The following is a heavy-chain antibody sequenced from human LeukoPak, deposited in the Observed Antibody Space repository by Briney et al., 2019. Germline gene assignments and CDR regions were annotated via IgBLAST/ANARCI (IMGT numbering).Heavy chain of an antibody. V-gene: IGHV3-23*01. J-gene: IGHJ4*02. Sequence: GGSLRLSCAAYGFTFSSYAMSWVRQAPGKGLEWVSAISGSGGSTYYADSVKGRFTISRDNSKNTLYLQMNSLRAEDTAVYYCAKGSSNWLDHYYFDFWGQGTLVTVSS. CDR1: GFTFSSYA. CDR2: ISGSGGST. CDR3: AKGSSNWLDHYYFDF. D-gene: IGHD6-13*01.